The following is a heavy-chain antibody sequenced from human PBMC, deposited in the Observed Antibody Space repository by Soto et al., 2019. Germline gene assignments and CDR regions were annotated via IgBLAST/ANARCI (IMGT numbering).Heavy chain of an antibody. CDR3: AKRYCSGGSCYPRYFQH. Sequence: EVQLLESGGGLVQPGGSLRLSCAASGFTFSSYAMSWVRQAPGKGLEWVSAISGSGGSTYYADSVKGRFTISRDNSKNTLYLQMNSLRAEDTAVYYCAKRYCSGGSCYPRYFQHWGQGTLVTVSS. J-gene: IGHJ1*01. CDR2: ISGSGGST. CDR1: GFTFSSYA. V-gene: IGHV3-23*01. D-gene: IGHD2-15*01.